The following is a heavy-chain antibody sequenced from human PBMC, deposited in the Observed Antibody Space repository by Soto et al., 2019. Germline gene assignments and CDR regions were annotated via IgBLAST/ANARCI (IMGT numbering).Heavy chain of an antibody. CDR1: GSTFSDYY. V-gene: IGHV3-11*01. Sequence: QVQLVESGGGLVKPGGSLRLSCAASGSTFSDYYMSWIRQAPGKGLEWVSYISSTGKTIIYADSVKGRFTISRDNAKNSLYLQMNSLRAEDTAVYYCASESGPFLKTNAGSYYHSWGQGILVTVSS. D-gene: IGHD3-10*01. CDR3: ASESGPFLKTNAGSYYHS. CDR2: ISSTGKTI. J-gene: IGHJ4*02.